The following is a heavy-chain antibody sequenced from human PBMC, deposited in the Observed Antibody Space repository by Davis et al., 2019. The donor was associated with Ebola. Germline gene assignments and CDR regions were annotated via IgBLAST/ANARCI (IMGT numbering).Heavy chain of an antibody. CDR1: GFPLTNAW. CDR3: TTDKYGDYGYYYGMDV. D-gene: IGHD4-17*01. J-gene: IGHJ6*02. V-gene: IGHV3-15*01. CDR2: IKSKTDGGTT. Sequence: ESLKTPCAAPGFPLTNAWMRCVRQPPGKGLVWVGRIKSKTDGGTTDYAAPVKGRFTISRDDSKNTLYLQMNSLKTEDTAVYYCTTDKYGDYGYYYGMDVWGQGTTVTVSS.